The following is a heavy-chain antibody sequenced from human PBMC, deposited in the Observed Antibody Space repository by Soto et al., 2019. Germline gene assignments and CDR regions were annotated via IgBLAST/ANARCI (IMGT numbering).Heavy chain of an antibody. V-gene: IGHV4-30-4*01. CDR1: GGSISSGDYY. CDR2: IYYSGST. Sequence: SETLSLTCTVSGGSISSGDYYWSWIRQPPGKGLEWIGYIYYSGSTYYNPSLKSRVTISVDTSKNQFSLKLSSVTAADTAVYYCARVDSMLWDHFDYWGQGTLVTVSS. CDR3: ARVDSMLWDHFDY. D-gene: IGHD2-8*01. J-gene: IGHJ4*02.